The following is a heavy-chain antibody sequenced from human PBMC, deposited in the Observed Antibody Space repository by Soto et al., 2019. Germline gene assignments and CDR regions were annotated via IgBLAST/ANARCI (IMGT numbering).Heavy chain of an antibody. D-gene: IGHD2-2*01. Sequence: SQTLSLTCAISGDSVSSNSAAWNWIRQSPSRGLEWLGRTYYRSKWYNDYAVSVKSRITINPDTSKNQFSLQLNSVTPEDTAVNYCARGRWDIVVVPAAIEHYGMDVWGQGTPVTVSS. CDR3: ARGRWDIVVVPAAIEHYGMDV. CDR2: TYYRSKWYN. V-gene: IGHV6-1*01. J-gene: IGHJ6*02. CDR1: GDSVSSNSAA.